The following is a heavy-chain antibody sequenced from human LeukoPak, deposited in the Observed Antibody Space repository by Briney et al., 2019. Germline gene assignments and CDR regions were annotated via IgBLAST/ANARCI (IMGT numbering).Heavy chain of an antibody. V-gene: IGHV3-15*01. CDR1: GFTFNDAW. CDR3: TTVGSSRYYYYFDY. Sequence: GGSLRLFCAPSGFTFNDAWMRWARQAPGKGLEWVGRIKSKTDGATTEYAAPVKGRFTISRDDSKNTLYLQMNSLKTEDTAVYYCTTVGSSRYYYYFDYWGQGSLVTVSS. CDR2: IKSKTDGATT. J-gene: IGHJ4*02. D-gene: IGHD3-22*01.